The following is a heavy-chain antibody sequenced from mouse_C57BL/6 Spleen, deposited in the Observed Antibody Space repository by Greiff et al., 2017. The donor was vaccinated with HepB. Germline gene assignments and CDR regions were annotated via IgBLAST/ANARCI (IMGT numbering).Heavy chain of an antibody. Sequence: VKLMESGAELARPGASVKLSCKASGYTFTSYGISWVKQRTGQGLEWIGEIYPRSGNTYYNEKFKGKATLTADKSSSTAYMELRILTSEDSAVYFCARRGSKGAMDYWGQGTSVTVSS. CDR1: GYTFTSYG. CDR3: ARRGSKGAMDY. CDR2: IYPRSGNT. V-gene: IGHV1-81*01. J-gene: IGHJ4*01. D-gene: IGHD2-5*01.